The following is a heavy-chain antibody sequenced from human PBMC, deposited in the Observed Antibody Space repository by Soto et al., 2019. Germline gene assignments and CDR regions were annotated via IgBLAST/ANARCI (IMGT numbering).Heavy chain of an antibody. D-gene: IGHD2-8*02. V-gene: IGHV4-39*07. CDR3: ARDKITGLFDY. Sequence: PSETLSLTCTVSGGSISSSSYYWTWIRQPPGTGLEWIGEINHSGSTNYNPSLKSRVTISVDTSKNQFSLKLTSVTAADTAVYYCARDKITGLFDYWGQGTLVTVPQ. CDR1: GGSISSSSYY. CDR2: INHSGST. J-gene: IGHJ4*02.